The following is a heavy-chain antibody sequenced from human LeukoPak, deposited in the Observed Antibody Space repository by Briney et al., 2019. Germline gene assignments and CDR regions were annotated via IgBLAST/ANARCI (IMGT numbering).Heavy chain of an antibody. CDR3: VRKSGSYGPYYFDY. D-gene: IGHD3-10*01. CDR2: INWNGGST. V-gene: IGHV3-20*01. Sequence: GESLRLSCAASGFTFSRYWMYWVRQAPGKGLEWVSGINWNGGSTGYADSVKGRFTISRDNAKNSLYLQMNSLRAGDTALYHCVRKSGSYGPYYFDYWGQGTLVTVSS. J-gene: IGHJ4*02. CDR1: GFTFSRYW.